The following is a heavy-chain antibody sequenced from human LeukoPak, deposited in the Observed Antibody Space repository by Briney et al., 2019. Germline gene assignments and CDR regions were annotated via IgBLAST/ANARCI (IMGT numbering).Heavy chain of an antibody. D-gene: IGHD6-13*01. Sequence: GASVKVSCKASGYTFTSYNINWVRQATGQGLEWMGWMNPNSGNTGYAQKFQGRVTMTRNTSISTAYMELSSLRSEDTAVYYCARGLYSSRCIDYWGQGTLVTVSS. V-gene: IGHV1-8*01. CDR1: GYTFTSYN. CDR2: MNPNSGNT. CDR3: ARGLYSSRCIDY. J-gene: IGHJ4*02.